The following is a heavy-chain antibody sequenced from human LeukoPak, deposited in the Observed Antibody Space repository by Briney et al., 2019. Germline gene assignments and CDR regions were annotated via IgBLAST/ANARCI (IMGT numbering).Heavy chain of an antibody. CDR2: INTNTGNP. Sequence: ASVKVSCKGSEYTFTSYALNWVRQAPGQGLEWMGWINTNTGNPTYAQGFTGRFVFSSDTSVGTAYLQINSLEAEDTAVYYCTRSDSSGYYLDYWGQGTLVTVSS. CDR1: EYTFTSYA. J-gene: IGHJ4*02. CDR3: TRSDSSGYYLDY. V-gene: IGHV7-4-1*02. D-gene: IGHD3-22*01.